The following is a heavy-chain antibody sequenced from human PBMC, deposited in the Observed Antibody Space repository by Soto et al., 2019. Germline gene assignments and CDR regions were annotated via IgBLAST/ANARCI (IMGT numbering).Heavy chain of an antibody. D-gene: IGHD3-3*01. J-gene: IGHJ6*02. CDR1: GFIVKRYW. V-gene: IGHV3-74*01. CDR3: GKGKELGVVRYGLDA. Sequence: GGSRRLSSGASGFIVKRYWMHWVRQAPGKGLVWLSRFGGDENYTDYADSVRGRFTISRDIAKNTIYLQMNSLGAEDTAVYYCGKGKELGVVRYGLDAWGQGTTVTVSS. CDR2: FGGDENYT.